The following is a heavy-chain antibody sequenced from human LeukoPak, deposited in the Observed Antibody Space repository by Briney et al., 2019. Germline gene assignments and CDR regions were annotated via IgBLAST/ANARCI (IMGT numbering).Heavy chain of an antibody. Sequence: ASMKVSCKASGYTFTSYYMHWVRQAPGQGLEWMGIINPSGGSTSYAQKFQGRVTMTRDTSTSTVYMELSSLRSEETAVYYCARAVRSKGSSSWTGNGRDYWGQGTLVTVSS. J-gene: IGHJ4*02. V-gene: IGHV1-46*01. CDR2: INPSGGST. D-gene: IGHD6-13*01. CDR1: GYTFTSYY. CDR3: ARAVRSKGSSSWTGNGRDY.